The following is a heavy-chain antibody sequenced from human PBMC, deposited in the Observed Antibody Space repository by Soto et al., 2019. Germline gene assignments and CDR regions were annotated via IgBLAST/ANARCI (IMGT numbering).Heavy chain of an antibody. J-gene: IGHJ4*02. V-gene: IGHV3-7*01. Sequence: EVQLVESGGGLVQTGGSLRLSCAASGFIFNNYWMSWVRQAPGKGLEWVANIKPDGSEKNYVDSVKGRFTISRDNAKNSLDLQINSLTAEDTAVYYCASVAIWGQGTLVTVSS. CDR2: IKPDGSEK. CDR3: ASVAI. CDR1: GFIFNNYW. D-gene: IGHD5-12*01.